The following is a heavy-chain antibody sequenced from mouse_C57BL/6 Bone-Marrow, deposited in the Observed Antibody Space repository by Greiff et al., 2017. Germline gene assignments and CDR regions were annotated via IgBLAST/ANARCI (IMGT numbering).Heavy chain of an antibody. CDR2: ISSGGSYT. Sequence: DVMLVESGGDLVKPGGSLKLSCAASGLTFSSYGMSWVRQTPDKRLEWVATISSGGSYTYYPDRVKGRFTISRDNAKNTLYLQVSSLKSEYTAMYYGARRAYYSNYWFAYWGQGTLVTVSA. CDR3: ARRAYYSNYWFAY. J-gene: IGHJ3*01. D-gene: IGHD2-5*01. V-gene: IGHV5-6*02. CDR1: GLTFSSYG.